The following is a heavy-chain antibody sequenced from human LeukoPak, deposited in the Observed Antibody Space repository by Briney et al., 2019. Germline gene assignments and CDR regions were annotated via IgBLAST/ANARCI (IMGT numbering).Heavy chain of an antibody. J-gene: IGHJ3*02. D-gene: IGHD3-22*01. CDR2: ISAYNGNT. Sequence: ASVTVSCKASGYTFTSYGISWVRQAPGHGLEGMGWISAYNGNTNYAQKLQRRVTMTTDTSTSTVYMELRSLRSDDTAVYYCAREDYYDPLDAFDIWGQGTMVTVSS. V-gene: IGHV1-18*01. CDR1: GYTFTSYG. CDR3: AREDYYDPLDAFDI.